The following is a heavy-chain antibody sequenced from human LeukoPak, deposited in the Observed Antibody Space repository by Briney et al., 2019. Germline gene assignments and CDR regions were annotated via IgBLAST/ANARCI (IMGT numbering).Heavy chain of an antibody. V-gene: IGHV1-2*02. D-gene: IGHD3-22*01. Sequence: ASVKVSCKASGYTFTSYYMHWVRQAPGQGLEWMGWINPNSGGTEYAQKFLGRVTMTRDTSISTAYMELSRLRSDDTAVYFCAREYYYDSSGYSVDYYYYGMDVWGQGTTVTVSS. CDR1: GYTFTSYY. CDR2: INPNSGGT. CDR3: AREYYYDSSGYSVDYYYYGMDV. J-gene: IGHJ6*02.